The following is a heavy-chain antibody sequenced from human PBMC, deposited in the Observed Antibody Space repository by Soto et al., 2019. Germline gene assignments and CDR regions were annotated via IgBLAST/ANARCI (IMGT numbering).Heavy chain of an antibody. D-gene: IGHD3-22*01. CDR1: GYPFTNFY. V-gene: IGHV1-46*01. Sequence: QVQVAQSGAEVKRPGASVKVSCWDSGYPFTNFYIHWVRQAPGQGLEWMGIINPSGGSTAYAQKFLGRVTMTRDTSTSTVYMEVSSLRSEDTAVYYCARADYYGSSGYHLDYWGQGTLVTVSS. CDR2: INPSGGST. J-gene: IGHJ4*02. CDR3: ARADYYGSSGYHLDY.